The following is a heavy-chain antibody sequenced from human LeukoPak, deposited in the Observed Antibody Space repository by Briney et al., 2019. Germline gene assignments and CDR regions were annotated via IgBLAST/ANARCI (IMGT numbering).Heavy chain of an antibody. CDR2: IYYSGST. CDR3: ARHDSGYHWFDP. CDR1: GGSISSSSYY. J-gene: IGHJ5*02. V-gene: IGHV4-39*01. Sequence: SETLSLTCTVSGGSISSSSYYWGWIRQPPGKGLEWIGSIYYSGSTYYNPSLKSRVTISVDTSKNQFSLKLSSVTAADTAVYYCARHDSGYHWFDPWGQGTLVTVSS. D-gene: IGHD4-17*01.